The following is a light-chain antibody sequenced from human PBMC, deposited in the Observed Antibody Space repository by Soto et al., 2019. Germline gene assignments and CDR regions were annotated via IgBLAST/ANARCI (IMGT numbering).Light chain of an antibody. CDR2: EGN. V-gene: IGLV2-23*01. J-gene: IGLJ2*01. CDR1: SSDVGNYDL. CDR3: SSYAGRSTML. Sequence: QAVVTQPASVSGSVRQSITISCTGTSSDVGNYDLVSWYQQHPGKVPKLIIYEGNKWPSGVSHRFSGSKSGNTASLTISGLRAEDEADYYCSSYAGRSTMLFGGGTKVTVL.